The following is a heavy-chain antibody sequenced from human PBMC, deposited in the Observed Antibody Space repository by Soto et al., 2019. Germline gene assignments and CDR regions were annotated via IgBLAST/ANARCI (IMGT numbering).Heavy chain of an antibody. D-gene: IGHD3-10*01. CDR2: ISTYNGDT. J-gene: IGHJ4*02. CDR3: ARADVNTYGFSCLDY. V-gene: IGHV1-18*01. Sequence: QVQLVQSGAEVKKPGASVKVSCKASGYSFTTYGISWVRQAPGQGLEWMGWISTYNGDTNYAQKFHGRVTMTTDTSTSTAYMDLRSLRSDDTAVYFCARADVNTYGFSCLDYWGQGSLVTVSS. CDR1: GYSFTTYG.